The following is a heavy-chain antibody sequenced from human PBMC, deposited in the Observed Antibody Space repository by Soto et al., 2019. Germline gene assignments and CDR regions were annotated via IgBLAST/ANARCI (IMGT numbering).Heavy chain of an antibody. V-gene: IGHV1-69*13. CDR1: GGTFSSYA. D-gene: IGHD3-22*01. CDR2: IIPIFGTA. J-gene: IGHJ4*02. Sequence: SVKVSCKASGGTFSSYAISWVRQAPGQGLEWMGGIIPIFGTANYAQKFQGRVTITADESTSTAYLELSSLKSEDTAVYYCALTPVWYYDSSGYYSSFDYWGQGSLVTVSS. CDR3: ALTPVWYYDSSGYYSSFDY.